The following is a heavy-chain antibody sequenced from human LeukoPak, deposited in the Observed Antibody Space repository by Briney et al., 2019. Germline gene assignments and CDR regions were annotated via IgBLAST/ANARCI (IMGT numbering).Heavy chain of an antibody. J-gene: IGHJ6*02. CDR3: ARSEIVPAAIFYYYYGMDV. D-gene: IGHD2-2*02. V-gene: IGHV3-21*01. Sequence: PGGSLRLSCAASGFTFSGYSLNWVRQAPGKGLEWVSSISSSSTYIYYADSVRGRFTISRDNAKNSLYLQMNSLRAEDTAVYYCARSEIVPAAIFYYYYGMDVWGQGTTVTVPS. CDR1: GFTFSGYS. CDR2: ISSSSTYI.